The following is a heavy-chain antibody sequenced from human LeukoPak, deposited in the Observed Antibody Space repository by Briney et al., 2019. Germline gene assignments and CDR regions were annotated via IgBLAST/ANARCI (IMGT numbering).Heavy chain of an antibody. D-gene: IGHD3-10*01. CDR1: GYTLTELS. Sequence: GASVKVSCKVSGYTLTELSMHWVRQAPGKGLEWMGGFDPEDGETIYAQKFQGRVTMTEDTSTDTAYMELSSLRSEDTAVYYCATSIPYDSITMVRGYDAFDIWGQGTMVTVSS. CDR2: FDPEDGET. CDR3: ATSIPYDSITMVRGYDAFDI. V-gene: IGHV1-24*01. J-gene: IGHJ3*02.